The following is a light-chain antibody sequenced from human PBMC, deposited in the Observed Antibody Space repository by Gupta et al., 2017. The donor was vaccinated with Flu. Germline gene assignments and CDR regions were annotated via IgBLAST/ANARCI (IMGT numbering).Light chain of an antibody. CDR3: QQPGNWPQT. Sequence: EIVVTQSPATLSLSPGDRAALSCRTSQSISIYLAWYQQKPGQAPRLLIYDASNRASGTPARFSGSGSGSDFTLTISSLEPEDFAVYYCQQPGNWPQTFGQGTKVEIK. CDR2: DAS. J-gene: IGKJ1*01. V-gene: IGKV3-11*01. CDR1: QSISIY.